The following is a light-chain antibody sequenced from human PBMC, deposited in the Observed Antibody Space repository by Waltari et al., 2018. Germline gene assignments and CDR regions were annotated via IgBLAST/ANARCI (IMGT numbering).Light chain of an antibody. CDR2: EVS. V-gene: IGLV2-8*01. J-gene: IGLJ1*01. Sequence: QSPLTQPPSASGSPGQSLTIPRTGTSSNAGGSNFSPWYQHPPGKAPKLIISEVSKRPSGVPDRFSGSKSGNTASLTVSGLQTEDEADYYCSSYAGNNKFVFGDGTKVTVL. CDR3: SSYAGNNKFV. CDR1: SSNAGGSNF.